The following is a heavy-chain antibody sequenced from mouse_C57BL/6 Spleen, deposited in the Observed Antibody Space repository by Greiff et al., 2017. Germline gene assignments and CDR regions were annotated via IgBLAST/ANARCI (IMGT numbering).Heavy chain of an antibody. D-gene: IGHD1-1*01. V-gene: IGHV1-61*01. CDR3: ARGDIYYGSSFFDY. CDR2: IYPSDSET. CDR1: GYTFTSYW. J-gene: IGHJ2*01. Sequence: QVQLQQPGAELVRPGSSVKLSCKASGYTFTSYWMDWVKQRPGQGLEWIGNIYPSDSETHYNQKFKDKATLTVDKSSSTAYMQLSSLTSEDSAVYYCARGDIYYGSSFFDYWGQGTTLTVSS.